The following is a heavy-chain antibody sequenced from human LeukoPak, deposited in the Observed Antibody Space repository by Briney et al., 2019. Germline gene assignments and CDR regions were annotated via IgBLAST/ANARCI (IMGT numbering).Heavy chain of an antibody. CDR1: GFTFSDYY. J-gene: IGHJ4*02. V-gene: IGHV3-11*01. Sequence: GGSLRLSCAASGFTFSDYYMSWIRQAPGKGLEWVSYISSSGSTIYYADSVKGRFTISRDNSKNTLYLQMNSLRAEDTAVYYCAKWGCSGGSCYPFDYWGQGTLVTVSS. CDR3: AKWGCSGGSCYPFDY. D-gene: IGHD2-15*01. CDR2: ISSSGSTI.